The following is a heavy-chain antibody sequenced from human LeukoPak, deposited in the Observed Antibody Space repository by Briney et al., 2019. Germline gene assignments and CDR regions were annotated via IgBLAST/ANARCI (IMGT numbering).Heavy chain of an antibody. D-gene: IGHD5-12*01. CDR1: GGSISSSHYY. J-gene: IGHJ6*03. Sequence: SETLSLTCTVSGGSISSSHYYWGWIRQPPGKGLEWIGTIFYSGSTYYNPSLKSRVTISVDTSKNQFSLKLSSVTAADTAVYYCARGRVGTIDYDYYYYMDVWGKGTTVTVSS. CDR3: ARGRVGTIDYDYYYYMDV. CDR2: IFYSGST. V-gene: IGHV4-39*07.